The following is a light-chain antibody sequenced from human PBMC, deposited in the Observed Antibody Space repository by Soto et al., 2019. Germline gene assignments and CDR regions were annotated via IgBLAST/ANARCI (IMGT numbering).Light chain of an antibody. CDR3: QQYGSSPYT. J-gene: IGKJ2*01. Sequence: ENVLTQSPGTLYLSPGERATLSCRASQSVSSNFLAWFQQKPGQAPRLIIYGASTRGSGIPDRFSGSGSGTDFTLTISRLEPEDFAVYYCQQYGSSPYTFGQGTKLESK. CDR2: GAS. V-gene: IGKV3-20*01. CDR1: QSVSSNF.